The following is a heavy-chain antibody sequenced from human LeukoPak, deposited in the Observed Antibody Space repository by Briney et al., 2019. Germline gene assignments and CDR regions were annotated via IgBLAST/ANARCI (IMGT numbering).Heavy chain of an antibody. D-gene: IGHD6-13*01. Sequence: SETLSLTCTVSGYSISSGYYWSWIRQPPGKGLEWIGSIYHSGSTYYNPSLKSRVTISVDTSKNQFSLKLSSVTAADTAVYYCARESGYSSSWADYWGQGTLVTVSS. CDR3: ARESGYSSSWADY. CDR2: IYHSGST. CDR1: GYSISSGYY. J-gene: IGHJ4*02. V-gene: IGHV4-38-2*02.